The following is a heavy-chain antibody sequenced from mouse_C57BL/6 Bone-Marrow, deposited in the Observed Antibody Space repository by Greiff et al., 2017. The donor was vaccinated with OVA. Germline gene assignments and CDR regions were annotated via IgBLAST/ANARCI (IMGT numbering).Heavy chain of an antibody. V-gene: IGHV1-81*01. J-gene: IGHJ3*01. CDR3: ARIGRHSNCFAY. CDR2: IYPRSGNT. CDR1: GYTFTSYG. D-gene: IGHD2-5*01. Sequence: QVQLQQSGAELARPGASVKLSCKASGYTFTSYGISWVKQRTGQGLEWIGEIYPRSGNTYYNEKFKGKATLTADKSSSTAYMELRSLTSEYSAVYFCARIGRHSNCFAYWGQGTLVTVSA.